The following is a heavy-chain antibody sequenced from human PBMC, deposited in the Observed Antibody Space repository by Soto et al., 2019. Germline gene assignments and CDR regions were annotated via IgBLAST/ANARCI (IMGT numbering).Heavy chain of an antibody. CDR2: IYYSGST. J-gene: IGHJ2*01. Sequence: QLQLQESGPGLVKPSETLSLTCTVSGGSISSSSYYWGWIRQPPGNGLEWIGSIYYSGSTYYNPSLKSRVTISVDTSKNQFSLKLSSVTAADTAVYYCASTTVTTPYWYFDLWGRGTLVTVSS. V-gene: IGHV4-39*01. CDR3: ASTTVTTPYWYFDL. D-gene: IGHD4-17*01. CDR1: GGSISSSSYY.